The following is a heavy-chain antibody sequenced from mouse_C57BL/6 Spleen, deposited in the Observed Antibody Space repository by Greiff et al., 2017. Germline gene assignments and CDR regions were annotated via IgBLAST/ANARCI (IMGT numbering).Heavy chain of an antibody. J-gene: IGHJ1*03. V-gene: IGHV5-17*01. D-gene: IGHD1-1*01. CDR2: ISSGSSTI. CDR1: GFTFSDYG. CDR3: ARPTTVVAPYWYFDV. Sequence: EVQLVESGGGLVKPGGSLKLSCAASGFTFSDYGMHWVRQAPEKGLEWVAYISSGSSTIYYADTVKGRFTISRDNAKNTLFLQMTSLRSEDTAMYYCARPTTVVAPYWYFDVWGTGTTVTVSS.